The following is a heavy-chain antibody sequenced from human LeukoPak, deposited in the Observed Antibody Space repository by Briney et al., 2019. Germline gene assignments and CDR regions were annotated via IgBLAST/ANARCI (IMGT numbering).Heavy chain of an antibody. J-gene: IGHJ6*03. CDR2: IYYSGST. D-gene: IGHD3-3*01. CDR1: GGSISSSSYY. V-gene: IGHV4-39*01. CDR3: ARVRFLEWPDYYYMDV. Sequence: SETLSLTCTVSGGSISSSSYYWGWLRQPPGKGLEWIGSIYYSGSTYYNPSLKSRVTISVDTSKNQFSLKLSSVTAADTAVYYCARVRFLEWPDYYYMDVWGKGTTVTVSS.